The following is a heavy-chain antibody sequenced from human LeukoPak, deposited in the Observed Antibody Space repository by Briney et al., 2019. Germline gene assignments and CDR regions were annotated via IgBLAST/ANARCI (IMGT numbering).Heavy chain of an antibody. J-gene: IGHJ4*02. D-gene: IGHD1-26*01. Sequence: GGSLRLSCAVSEFTVSRNYMNWVRQAPGKGLEWVSLIYSGGGTEYADSVRGRFTISRDNSKNTLFLQMNSLRAEDTAVYYCARKTDTTVGGDYWGRGTLVTVSS. CDR3: ARKTDTTVGGDY. CDR2: IYSGGGT. CDR1: EFTVSRNY. V-gene: IGHV3-53*01.